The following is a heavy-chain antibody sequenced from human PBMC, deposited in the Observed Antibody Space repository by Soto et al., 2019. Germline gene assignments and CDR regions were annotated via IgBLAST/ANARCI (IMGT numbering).Heavy chain of an antibody. Sequence: QLQLQESGSGLVKPSQTLSLTCAVSGGSISSGGYSWSWIRQPPGKGLEWIGYIYHSGSTYYNPSLKSRVTISVDRSKNQFSLKLSSVTAADTAVYYCARAPHHCGGDCYSGGFDYWGQGTLVTVSS. V-gene: IGHV4-30-2*01. CDR2: IYHSGST. CDR3: ARAPHHCGGDCYSGGFDY. CDR1: GGSISSGGYS. D-gene: IGHD2-21*02. J-gene: IGHJ4*02.